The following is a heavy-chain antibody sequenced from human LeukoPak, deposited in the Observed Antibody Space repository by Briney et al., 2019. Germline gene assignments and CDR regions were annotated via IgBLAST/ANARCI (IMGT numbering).Heavy chain of an antibody. CDR1: GFSFSSYW. CDR2: IRQDGSEM. Sequence: GGSLRLSCAASGFSFSSYWMSWVRQAPGKGLEWVANIRQDGSEMYYVDSVKGRFTISRDNAKNSLCLQMDGLRAEDTAVYYCARDSGEGSGWHTYPSYWGQGTLVTVSS. V-gene: IGHV3-7*01. CDR3: ARDSGEGSGWHTYPSY. D-gene: IGHD6-19*01. J-gene: IGHJ4*02.